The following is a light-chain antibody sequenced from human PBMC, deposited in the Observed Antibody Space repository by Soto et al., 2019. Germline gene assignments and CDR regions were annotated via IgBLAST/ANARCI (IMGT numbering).Light chain of an antibody. CDR2: KAS. J-gene: IGKJ2*01. V-gene: IGKV1-5*03. Sequence: DIQMTQSPSTLSASIGDTVIITYRASQNISSWLAWYQQKPGKAPKLLIHKASTLESGVPSRFSGSESGTEFTLTISSLQPDDFATFYCQQYDRFPYTFGQGTKLEIK. CDR1: QNISSW. CDR3: QQYDRFPYT.